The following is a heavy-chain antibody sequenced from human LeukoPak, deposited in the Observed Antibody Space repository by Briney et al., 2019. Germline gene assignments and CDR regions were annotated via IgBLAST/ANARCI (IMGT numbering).Heavy chain of an antibody. D-gene: IGHD3-9*01. CDR1: GGTFSSYA. Sequence: SVKVSCKASGGTFSSYAISWVRQAPGQGLEWMGGIIPIFGTANYAQKFQGRVTITADESTSTAYMELSSLRSEDTAVYYCARDQGPYYDILTPPDGGGKSAFDIWGQGTMVTVSS. CDR2: IIPIFGTA. CDR3: ARDQGPYYDILTPPDGGGKSAFDI. V-gene: IGHV1-69*13. J-gene: IGHJ3*02.